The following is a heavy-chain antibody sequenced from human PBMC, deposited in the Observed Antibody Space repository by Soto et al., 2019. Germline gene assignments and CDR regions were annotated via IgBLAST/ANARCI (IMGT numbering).Heavy chain of an antibody. D-gene: IGHD6-13*01. CDR2: ISYDGSSK. V-gene: IGHV3-30*18. CDR3: AKDDGSTWSMFYSYYGVDV. CDR1: GFTFSNYG. Sequence: QVQLVESGGGVVQPGRSLRLSCAASGFTFSNYGIHWVRQAPGKGLEWVAVISYDGSSKDYADSVKGRFTISRDNSKNTLYLQMSSQTIDDTAVYYCAKDDGSTWSMFYSYYGVDVWGQGNTVTVSS. J-gene: IGHJ6*02.